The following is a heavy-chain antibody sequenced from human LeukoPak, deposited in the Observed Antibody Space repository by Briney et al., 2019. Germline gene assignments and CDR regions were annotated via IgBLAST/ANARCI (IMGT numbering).Heavy chain of an antibody. Sequence: PGGSLRLSCAASGFTFSSYGMHWVRQAPGKGLEWVAFIRYDGSNKYYADSVKGRFTISRDNSKNTLYLQMNSLRAEDTAVYYCAKDWTTRAAEYFQHWGQGTLVTVSS. D-gene: IGHD3/OR15-3a*01. CDR1: GFTFSSYG. CDR3: AKDWTTRAAEYFQH. CDR2: IRYDGSNK. J-gene: IGHJ1*01. V-gene: IGHV3-30*02.